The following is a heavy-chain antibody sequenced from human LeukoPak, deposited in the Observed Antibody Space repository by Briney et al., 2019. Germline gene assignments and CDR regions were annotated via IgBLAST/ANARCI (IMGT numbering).Heavy chain of an antibody. CDR3: ARSGYTYGFDY. CDR1: GFTFSTYT. J-gene: IGHJ4*02. Sequence: SGGSLRLSCTASGFTFSTYTMTWVRKAPGKGLEWVASIGSGGRHIHYADSVKGRFTISRDNAKNSLYLQMNSLRAEDTAVYYCARSGYTYGFDYWGQGALVTVSS. D-gene: IGHD5-18*01. CDR2: IGSGGRHI. V-gene: IGHV3-21*01.